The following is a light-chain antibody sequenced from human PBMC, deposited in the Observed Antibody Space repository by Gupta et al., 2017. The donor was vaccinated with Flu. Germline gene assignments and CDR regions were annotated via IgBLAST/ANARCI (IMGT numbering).Light chain of an antibody. V-gene: IGKV3-20*01. CDR3: QQYASSPGT. CDR1: QSVRSSY. CDR2: GAS. Sequence: EIVLTQSPGTLSLSPGARATLSCRASQSVRSSYLAWYQQKPGQAPRLLIYGASSRATGISDRFSGSGSGTDFTLTISRLEPEDFAVYYCQQYASSPGTFGQGTKVEIK. J-gene: IGKJ1*01.